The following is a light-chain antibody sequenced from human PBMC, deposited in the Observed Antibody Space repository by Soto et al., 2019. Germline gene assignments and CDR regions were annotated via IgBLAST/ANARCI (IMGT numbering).Light chain of an antibody. Sequence: DIQLTQSPSFLSASVGDRVTIICRASQGITTYLAWYQQKPGKAPKLLIYAASTSQSGVPSRFSGSGSGTQFTLTISSLQPEDFATYYCQYLNNYPQGLTFGGGTKVEIK. CDR2: AAS. J-gene: IGKJ4*01. CDR3: QYLNNYPQGLT. CDR1: QGITTY. V-gene: IGKV1-9*01.